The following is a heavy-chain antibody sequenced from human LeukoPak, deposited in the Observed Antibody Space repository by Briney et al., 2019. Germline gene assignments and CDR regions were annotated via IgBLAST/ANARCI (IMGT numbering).Heavy chain of an antibody. J-gene: IGHJ3*02. CDR3: ASRTGDLRVDAFDI. D-gene: IGHD7-27*01. CDR2: IIPILGIA. Sequence: SVKVSCKASGGTFSSYAISWVRQAPGQGLEWMGRIIPILGIANYAQKFQGRATITADKSTSTAYMELSSLRSEDTAVYYCASRTGDLRVDAFDIWGQGTMVTVSS. CDR1: GGTFSSYA. V-gene: IGHV1-69*04.